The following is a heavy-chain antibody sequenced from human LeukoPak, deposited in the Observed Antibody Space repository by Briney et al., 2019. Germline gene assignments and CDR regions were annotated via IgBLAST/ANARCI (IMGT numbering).Heavy chain of an antibody. Sequence: SETLSLTCTVSSGSISSSSYYWGWIRQPPGKGLEWIGTIYYSGSTYYNPSLKSRVTISVDTSKNQFSLKLSSVTAADTAVYYCAKDGRFGVVPAAPEAFDIWGQGTLVTVSS. CDR1: SGSISSSSYY. D-gene: IGHD2-2*01. CDR3: AKDGRFGVVPAAPEAFDI. V-gene: IGHV4-39*07. J-gene: IGHJ3*02. CDR2: IYYSGST.